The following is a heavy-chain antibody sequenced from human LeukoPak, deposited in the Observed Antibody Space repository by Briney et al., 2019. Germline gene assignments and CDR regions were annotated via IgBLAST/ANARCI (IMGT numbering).Heavy chain of an antibody. CDR2: INHIGYT. D-gene: IGHD1-26*01. V-gene: IGHV4-34*01. Sequence: SETLSLTCAVYGGSFSGYYWSWIRQPPGKGLECIGEINHIGYTNYNPSLKSRVTISVDTSKNQFSLKLSSVTAADTAVYYCARGRFVYGSYRSRDAFDIWGQGTMVTVSS. CDR3: ARGRFVYGSYRSRDAFDI. J-gene: IGHJ3*02. CDR1: GGSFSGYY.